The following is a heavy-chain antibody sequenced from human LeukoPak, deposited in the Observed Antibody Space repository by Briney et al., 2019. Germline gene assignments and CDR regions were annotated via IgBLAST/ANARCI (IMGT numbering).Heavy chain of an antibody. D-gene: IGHD5-18*01. J-gene: IGHJ4*02. V-gene: IGHV4-39*01. CDR1: GRPNSSSSYH. Sequence: PSDTLSLTCTVSGRPNSSSSYHWGWIRQPPGKRLGWIGRIYYSGSPYYNPSLKSRVTICVDPSKNQFSLKLSSVAAADTAVYYCARRVDTARSIPDRYFDYWGQGTLVTVSS. CDR3: ARRVDTARSIPDRYFDY. CDR2: IYYSGSP.